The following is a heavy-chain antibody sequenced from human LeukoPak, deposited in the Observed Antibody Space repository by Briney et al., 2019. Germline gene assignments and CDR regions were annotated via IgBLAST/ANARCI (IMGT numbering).Heavy chain of an antibody. CDR2: INPVGSEK. Sequence: GGALRLSCEASGYTFSTFAMICVSDAPGKGLEWGTHINPVGSEKNYVDSVRGRFTISRDNAKNSLYLQMNSLRGEDTAVYYCVRDRQYIGNREVRFPYWGQGARVSVSS. D-gene: IGHD3-10*01. V-gene: IGHV3-7*01. J-gene: IGHJ4*02. CDR1: GYTFSTFA. CDR3: VRDRQYIGNREVRFPY.